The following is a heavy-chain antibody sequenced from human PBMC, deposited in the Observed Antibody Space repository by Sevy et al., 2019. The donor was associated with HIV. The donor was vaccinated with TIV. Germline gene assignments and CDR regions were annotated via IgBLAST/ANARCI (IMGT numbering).Heavy chain of an antibody. Sequence: GGSLRRSCVASGFTLNSYWMHWVRQAPGKGLEWVANIKQDGSVKYYVDSVKGRFTISRDNARNLLYLQMNSLRVEDTALYYCVRAIAADGSFWGQGTLVTVSS. J-gene: IGHJ4*02. D-gene: IGHD6-13*01. CDR1: GFTLNSYW. CDR3: VRAIAADGSF. V-gene: IGHV3-7*01. CDR2: IKQDGSVK.